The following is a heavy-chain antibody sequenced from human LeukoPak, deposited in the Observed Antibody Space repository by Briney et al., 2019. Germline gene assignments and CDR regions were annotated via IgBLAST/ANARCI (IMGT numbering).Heavy chain of an antibody. CDR2: ISAYNSNT. CDR3: ARWGSIFGVVTSYY. J-gene: IGHJ4*02. D-gene: IGHD3-3*01. CDR1: GYTFTGYG. V-gene: IGHV1-18*01. Sequence: GASVKVSCKASGYTFTGYGISWVRQAPGQGLEWMGWISAYNSNTNYAQKLQGRVTLTTDTSTSTAYMELRSLRSDDTAVYYCARWGSIFGVVTSYYWGQGTLVTVSS.